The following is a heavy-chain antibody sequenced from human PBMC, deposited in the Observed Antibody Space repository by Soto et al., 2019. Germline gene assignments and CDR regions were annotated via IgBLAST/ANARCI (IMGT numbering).Heavy chain of an antibody. Sequence: QVQLQESGPGLVKPSETLSLTCTVSGGSISSYYWSWIRQPPGKGLEWIGYIYYSGSTNYNPSLKGRVTISVHTAKNHFSLKLSSVTAADTAVYYCASQYCSGGSCYSSHFDYWGQGTLVTVSS. J-gene: IGHJ4*02. D-gene: IGHD2-15*01. CDR3: ASQYCSGGSCYSSHFDY. V-gene: IGHV4-59*08. CDR2: IYYSGST. CDR1: GGSISSYY.